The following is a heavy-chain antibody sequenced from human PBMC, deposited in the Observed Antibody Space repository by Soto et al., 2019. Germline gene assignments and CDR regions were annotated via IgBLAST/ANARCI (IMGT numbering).Heavy chain of an antibody. CDR3: ARDRSFDSHPLDY. V-gene: IGHV1-69*13. CDR2: IIPIFGTA. Sequence: VASVKVSCKASGGTFSSYAISWVRQAPGQGLEWMGGIIPIFGTANYAQKFQGRVTITADESTSTAYMELSSLRSEDTAVYYCARDRSFDSHPLDYWGQGTLVTVSS. J-gene: IGHJ4*02. CDR1: GGTFSSYA. D-gene: IGHD3-9*01.